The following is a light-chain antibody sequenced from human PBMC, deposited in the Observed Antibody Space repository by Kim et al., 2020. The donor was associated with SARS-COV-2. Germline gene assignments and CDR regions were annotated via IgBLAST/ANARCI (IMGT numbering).Light chain of an antibody. V-gene: IGLV2-8*01. CDR3: SSYANYNNFV. CDR2: EVT. J-gene: IGLJ1*01. CDR1: SSDVGGYKY. Sequence: GQSVTISCTGTSSDVGGYKYVSWYQQHPGKAPKLMIYEVTTRPSGVPDRFSGSKSGNTASLTVSGLQAEDEADYYCSSYANYNNFVFGTGTKVTVL.